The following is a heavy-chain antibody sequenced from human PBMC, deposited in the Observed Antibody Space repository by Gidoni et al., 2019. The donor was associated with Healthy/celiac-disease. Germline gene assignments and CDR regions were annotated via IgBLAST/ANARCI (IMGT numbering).Heavy chain of an antibody. CDR1: GYSFTRYW. CDR2: ILPGDSDT. J-gene: IGHJ4*02. V-gene: IGHV5-51*01. CDR3: ARLGTGTTNFGY. Sequence: EVQLVQSGAEVKKPGESLKISCKGSGYSFTRYWIGWVAQMPGKGPEWMGIILPGDSDTRYSPSFPRQVPISGHKSIRTAYLQWSSLKASDTAMYFFARLGTGTTNFGYLGQGTLV. D-gene: IGHD3-10*01.